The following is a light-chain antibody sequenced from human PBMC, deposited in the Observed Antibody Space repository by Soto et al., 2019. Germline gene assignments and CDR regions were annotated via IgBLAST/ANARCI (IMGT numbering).Light chain of an antibody. CDR3: CSYASSSTFV. V-gene: IGLV2-23*03. J-gene: IGLJ2*01. CDR1: SSDVGNYNL. Sequence: QSVLTQPASVSGSPGQSITISCTGTSSDVGNYNLVSWYQHLPGKAPKLMIYEGSKRPSGVSNRFSGSKSGNTASLTISGLQAEDEADYYCCSYASSSTFVFGGGTKLTVL. CDR2: EGS.